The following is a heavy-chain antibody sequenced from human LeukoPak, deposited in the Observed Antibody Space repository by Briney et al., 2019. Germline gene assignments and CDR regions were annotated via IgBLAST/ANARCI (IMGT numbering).Heavy chain of an antibody. CDR3: ARDLYGDYEGGAFDI. V-gene: IGHV3-48*01. Sequence: GGSLRLSCAASGFTFSTYPMNWVRQPPGKGLEWVSYISSPRTTIYYADSVKGRFTISRDNTRNSLYLQMNSLRAEDTAVYYCARDLYGDYEGGAFDIRGQGTMVTVSS. D-gene: IGHD4-17*01. CDR2: ISSPRTTI. CDR1: GFTFSTYP. J-gene: IGHJ3*02.